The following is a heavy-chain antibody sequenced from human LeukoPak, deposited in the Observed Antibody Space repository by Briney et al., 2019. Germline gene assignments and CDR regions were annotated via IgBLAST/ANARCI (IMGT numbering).Heavy chain of an antibody. CDR2: ISGSGGST. CDR1: GFTFSSYA. Sequence: GGSLRLSCAASGFTFSSYAMSWVRQAPGKGLEWVSAISGSGGSTYYADSVKGRFTISRDNSKNTLYLQMNSLRAEDTAVYYCAKDGMEVVAPGLYYYYMDVWGKGTTVTISS. D-gene: IGHD2-15*01. V-gene: IGHV3-23*01. J-gene: IGHJ6*03. CDR3: AKDGMEVVAPGLYYYYMDV.